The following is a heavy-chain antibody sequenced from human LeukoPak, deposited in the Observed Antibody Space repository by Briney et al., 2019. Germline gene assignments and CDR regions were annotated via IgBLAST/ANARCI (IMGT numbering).Heavy chain of an antibody. J-gene: IGHJ4*02. D-gene: IGHD3-9*01. CDR1: GGSISSSSYY. CDR2: VYYSGST. V-gene: IGHV4-39*07. CDR3: ARDPGFWGLRYFDWSKDPFDY. Sequence: SETLSLTCTVSGGSISSSSYYWGWIRQPPGKGLEWIGSVYYSGSTYYNPSLKSRVTISVDTSKNQFSLKLSSVTAADTAVYYCARDPGFWGLRYFDWSKDPFDYWGQGTLVTVSS.